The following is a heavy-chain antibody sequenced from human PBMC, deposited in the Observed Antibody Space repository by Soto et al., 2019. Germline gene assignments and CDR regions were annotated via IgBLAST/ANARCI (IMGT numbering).Heavy chain of an antibody. V-gene: IGHV3-30*18. D-gene: IGHD6-6*01. CDR3: AKGFSSSVIDY. Sequence: ESGGGVVQPGRSLRLSCAASGFTFSTYGMHWVRQAPGKGLEWVAVISYDGSNKYYADSVKGRFTISRDNSKNTLYLQMSSLRAEATAVYYCAKGFSSSVIDYWGQGTLVTVSS. CDR2: ISYDGSNK. CDR1: GFTFSTYG. J-gene: IGHJ4*02.